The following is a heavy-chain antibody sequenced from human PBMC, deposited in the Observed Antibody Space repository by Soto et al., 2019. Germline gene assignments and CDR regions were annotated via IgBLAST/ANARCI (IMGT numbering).Heavy chain of an antibody. Sequence: ASVKVSCKASGYTFTSYYMHWMRQAPGQGLEWMGIINPSGGSTSYAQKFQGRVTMTRDTSTSTVYMELSSLRSEDTAVYYCATALGGDSSGFYFDYWGQGTLVTVSS. V-gene: IGHV1-46*01. D-gene: IGHD3-22*01. J-gene: IGHJ4*02. CDR3: ATALGGDSSGFYFDY. CDR2: INPSGGST. CDR1: GYTFTSYY.